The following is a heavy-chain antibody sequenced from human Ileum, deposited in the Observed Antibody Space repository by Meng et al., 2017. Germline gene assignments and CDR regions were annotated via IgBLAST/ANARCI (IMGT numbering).Heavy chain of an antibody. J-gene: IGHJ4*02. D-gene: IGHD2-15*01. Sequence: GESLKISCAASGFSFSSHWMSWVRQAPGKGLEWVANMNQGGSEKYYVDSVKGRFTISRDNAKNSLLLQMNSLRVEDTAIYYCARGYCSGGSCYGGGFDFWGQGSLVTVSS. CDR3: ARGYCSGGSCYGGGFDF. V-gene: IGHV3-7*01. CDR2: MNQGGSEK. CDR1: GFSFSSHW.